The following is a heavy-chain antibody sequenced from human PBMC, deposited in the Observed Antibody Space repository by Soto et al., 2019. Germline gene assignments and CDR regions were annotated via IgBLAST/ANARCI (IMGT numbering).Heavy chain of an antibody. D-gene: IGHD1-26*01. V-gene: IGHV3-33*01. J-gene: IGHJ4*02. CDR2: ISYDGSNK. Sequence: QVHLVESGGGVVQPGRSLRLSCAASGFTFSNYGMHWVRQAPGKGLEWVAFISYDGSNKYYPDSVKGRFTISRDNSKNTLYLQMNSLRAEDTAMYYCAGGKYYFDYCGQGTLVTVSS. CDR3: AGGKYYFDY. CDR1: GFTFSNYG.